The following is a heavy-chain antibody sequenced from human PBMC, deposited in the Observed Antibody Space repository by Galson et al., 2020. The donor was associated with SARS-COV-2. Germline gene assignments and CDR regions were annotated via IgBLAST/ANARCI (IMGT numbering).Heavy chain of an antibody. CDR3: ARCVWSGSPSVLRWYYYYMDV. J-gene: IGHJ6*03. V-gene: IGHV4-39*01. Sequence: SETLSLTCTVSGGSISSSSYYWGWIRQPPGKGMEWIGSIYYSGSTYYNPSLKSRVTISVDTSKNQFSLKLSSVTAADTAVYYCARCVWSGSPSVLRWYYYYMDVWGKGTTVTVSS. D-gene: IGHD3-3*01. CDR1: GGSISSSSYY. CDR2: IYYSGST.